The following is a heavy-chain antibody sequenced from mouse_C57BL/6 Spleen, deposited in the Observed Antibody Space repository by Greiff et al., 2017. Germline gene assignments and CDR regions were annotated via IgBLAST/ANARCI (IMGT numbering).Heavy chain of an antibody. J-gene: IGHJ2*01. Sequence: VQLQQSGAELVRPGASVKLSCTASGFNIKDDYMHWVKQRPEQGLEWIGWIDPENGDTEYASKFQGKATITADPSSNTAYLQLSSLTSEDTAVYYCTTDDYDGEYWGQGTTLTVSS. CDR1: GFNIKDDY. CDR2: IDPENGDT. D-gene: IGHD2-4*01. V-gene: IGHV14-4*01. CDR3: TTDDYDGEY.